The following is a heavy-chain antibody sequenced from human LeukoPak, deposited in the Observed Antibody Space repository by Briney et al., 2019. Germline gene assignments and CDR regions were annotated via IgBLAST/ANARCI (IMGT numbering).Heavy chain of an antibody. CDR3: ATGSGYYDSSGYYYRRAFDI. D-gene: IGHD3-22*01. CDR2: IYSGGST. CDR1: GFTVSSNY. Sequence: PGGSLRLSCAASGFTVSSNYMSWVRQAPGKGLEWASVIYSGGSTYYADSVKGRFTISRDNSKNTLYLQMNSLRAEDTAVYCCATGSGYYDSSGYYYRRAFDIWGQGTMVTVSS. V-gene: IGHV3-53*01. J-gene: IGHJ3*02.